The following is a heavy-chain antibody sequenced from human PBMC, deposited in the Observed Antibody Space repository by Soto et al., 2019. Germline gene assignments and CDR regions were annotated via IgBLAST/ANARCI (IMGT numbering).Heavy chain of an antibody. Sequence: SETLSLTCAVSGGSISSGGYSWSWIRQPPGKGLEWIGYIYHSGSTYYNPSLKSRVTISVDRSKNQFSLKLSSVTAADTAVYYCARVAGYSYGLDYWGQGTLVTVSS. CDR2: IYHSGST. D-gene: IGHD5-18*01. V-gene: IGHV4-30-2*01. CDR1: GGSISSGGYS. CDR3: ARVAGYSYGLDY. J-gene: IGHJ4*02.